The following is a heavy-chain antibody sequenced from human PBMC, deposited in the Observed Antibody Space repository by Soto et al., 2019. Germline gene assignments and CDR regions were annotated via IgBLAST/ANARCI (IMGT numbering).Heavy chain of an antibody. Sequence: QVQLVQSGAEVKKPGSSVKVSCKASGGSLSNYGISWVRQAPGQGLEWMGAIIPVFGTPNYAQKFQDRVTITADESTTTXNMEVRSLTSEDTAVYYCARGDATKIVVTTYYAMDVWGQGTTVTVSS. V-gene: IGHV1-69*12. CDR2: IIPVFGTP. J-gene: IGHJ6*02. CDR1: GGSLSNYG. CDR3: ARGDATKIVVTTYYAMDV. D-gene: IGHD3-22*01.